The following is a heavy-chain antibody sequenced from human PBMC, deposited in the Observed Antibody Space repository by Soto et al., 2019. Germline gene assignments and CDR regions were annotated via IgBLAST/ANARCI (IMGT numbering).Heavy chain of an antibody. D-gene: IGHD2-2*01. CDR1: GFSLSTDGVG. J-gene: IGHJ3*01. CDR3: EHAYGGTSWPNDAFDV. V-gene: IGHV2-5*02. CDR2: IYWDDDK. Sequence: QITLKEAGPTLVKPTQTLTLTCTFSGFSLSTDGVGVGWIRQPPGKALEWLALIYWDDDKRYSPSLKSRLTITKDPSENPVVLTMTNMDHVDTATYYCEHAYGGTSWPNDAFDVWGQGTVVTVSS.